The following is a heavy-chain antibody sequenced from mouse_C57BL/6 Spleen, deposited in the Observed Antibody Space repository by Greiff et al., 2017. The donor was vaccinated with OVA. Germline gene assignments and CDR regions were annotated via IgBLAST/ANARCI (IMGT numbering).Heavy chain of an antibody. CDR2: INPHNGGT. CDR1: GYTFTDYN. V-gene: IGHV1-18*01. J-gene: IGHJ4*01. CDR3: ARLERYAMDF. Sequence: VQFQQSGPGLVKPGPSVKIPCKASGYTFTDYNMDRVKQSHGKSPEWIGDINPHNGGTTYHHRFKCKATMTVDNSSSIAYMVFRSLTSEDTAVYYCARLERYAMDFGGDGTTVTVS.